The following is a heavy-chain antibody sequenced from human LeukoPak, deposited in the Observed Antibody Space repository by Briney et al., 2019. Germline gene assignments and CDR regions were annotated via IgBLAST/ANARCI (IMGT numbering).Heavy chain of an antibody. CDR1: GCTFTSYA. D-gene: IGHD3-22*01. Sequence: GASVKVSCKASGCTFTSYAMHWVRQAPGQRLEWMGWINAGNGNTKYSQKFQGRVTITRDTSASTTYMELSSLRSEDTAVYYCARDGMDYYDSSGYYYFDYWGQGTLVTVSS. V-gene: IGHV1-3*01. CDR2: INAGNGNT. J-gene: IGHJ4*02. CDR3: ARDGMDYYDSSGYYYFDY.